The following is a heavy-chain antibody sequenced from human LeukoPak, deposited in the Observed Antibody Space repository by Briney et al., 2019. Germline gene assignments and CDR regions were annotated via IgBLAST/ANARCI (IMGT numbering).Heavy chain of an antibody. CDR1: GFTFSSYE. CDR2: ISSSGSTI. CDR3: AAHYCSGGSCYLN. V-gene: IGHV3-48*03. J-gene: IGHJ4*02. Sequence: GGSLRLSCAASGFTFSSYEMNWVRQAPGKGLECVSYISSSGSTIYYADSVKGRFTISRDNAKNSLYLQMNSLRAEDTAVYYCAAHYCSGGSCYLNWGQGTLVTVSS. D-gene: IGHD2-15*01.